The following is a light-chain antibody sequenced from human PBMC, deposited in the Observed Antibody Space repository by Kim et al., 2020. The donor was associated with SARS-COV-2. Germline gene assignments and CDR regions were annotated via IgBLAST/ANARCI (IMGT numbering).Light chain of an antibody. CDR3: QQRSNPIT. Sequence: DIVLTQSPATLSLSPGERATLSCRASHSVGNYLAWYQQKSGQAPRLLIFSASNRAAGIPARFSGSGSGTDFTLTISSLEPEDIAVYFCQQRSNPITFGQGTRLEIK. V-gene: IGKV3-11*01. CDR1: HSVGNY. CDR2: SAS. J-gene: IGKJ5*01.